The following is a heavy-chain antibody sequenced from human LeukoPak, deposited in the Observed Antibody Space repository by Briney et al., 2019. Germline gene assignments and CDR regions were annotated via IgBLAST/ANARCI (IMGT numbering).Heavy chain of an antibody. CDR1: GFTFSSYG. V-gene: IGHV3-30*18. CDR3: AKNLLPGTYYGMDV. CDR2: VSYDGSNK. J-gene: IGHJ6*02. Sequence: GRSLRLSCAASGFTFSSYGMHWVRQAPGKGLEWVAVVSYDGSNKYYADSVKGRFTISRDNSKNTLYLQMNGLRAEDTAVYYCAKNLLPGTYYGMDVWGQGTTVTVSS. D-gene: IGHD1-14*01.